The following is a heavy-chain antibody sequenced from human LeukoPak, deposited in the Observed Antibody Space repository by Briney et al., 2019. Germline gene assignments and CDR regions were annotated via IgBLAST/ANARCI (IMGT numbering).Heavy chain of an antibody. Sequence: GGSLRLSCAASEFTFSSYWMSWVRQAPGRGLEWVATIAANGDDKDYEDALQGRFTISRDNTRNSLSLRIDSLRAEDTAQYYCAREVFFQFDNWGQGALVTVSS. CDR2: IAANGDDK. CDR3: AREVFFQFDN. CDR1: EFTFSSYW. J-gene: IGHJ4*02. V-gene: IGHV3-7*03.